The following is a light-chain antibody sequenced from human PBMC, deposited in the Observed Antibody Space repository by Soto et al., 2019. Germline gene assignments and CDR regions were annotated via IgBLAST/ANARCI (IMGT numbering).Light chain of an antibody. Sequence: DIQMTQSPSTLSASVGDRVTITCRASQTTSTWLAWYQQKAGKAPKVLIYKASSLESGVPSRFSGSGSGTEFTLTISSLQPDDFATYYCQQYNSYPWTLGQGTKVDIK. V-gene: IGKV1-5*03. CDR1: QTTSTW. CDR2: KAS. J-gene: IGKJ1*01. CDR3: QQYNSYPWT.